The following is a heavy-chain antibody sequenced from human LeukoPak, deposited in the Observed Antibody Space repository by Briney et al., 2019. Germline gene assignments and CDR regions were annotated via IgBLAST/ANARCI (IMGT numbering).Heavy chain of an antibody. V-gene: IGHV3-23*01. CDR1: GFIINNYG. J-gene: IGHJ4*02. D-gene: IGHD3-22*01. CDR3: AKGSSGYFFVL. Sequence: GGSLRLSCAASGFIINNYGLVWVRQAPGKGLEWVSAISNDGGGTTYADFVKGRFSVSRDNAKNTLFLQMNSLRAEDTALYYCAKGSSGYFFVLWGQGTLVTVSS. CDR2: ISNDGGGT.